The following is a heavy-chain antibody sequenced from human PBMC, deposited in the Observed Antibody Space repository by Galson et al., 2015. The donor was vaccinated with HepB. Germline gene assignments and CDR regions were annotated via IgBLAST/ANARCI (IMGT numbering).Heavy chain of an antibody. CDR3: AKVPSPGITGTAGGYYFDY. Sequence: SLRLSCAASGFTYDDYGMHWVRQAPGKGLEWVSGISWSSGNIGYADSVKGRFTISRDNAKNSLYLQMNSLRAEDTALYYCAKVPSPGITGTAGGYYFDYRGQGTLVTVSS. J-gene: IGHJ4*02. CDR2: ISWSSGNI. D-gene: IGHD1-20*01. V-gene: IGHV3-9*01. CDR1: GFTYDDYG.